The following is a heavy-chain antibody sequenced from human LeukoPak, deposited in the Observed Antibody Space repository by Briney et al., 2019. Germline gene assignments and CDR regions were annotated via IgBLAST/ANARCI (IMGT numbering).Heavy chain of an antibody. Sequence: PGGSLRLSCAASGFTFSSHAMHWVRQAPGKGLEWVAVISYDGSNKYYADSVKGRFTISRDNSKNTLYLQMNSLRAEDTAVYYCARESGSYTYYYYGMDVWGQGTTVTVSS. CDR1: GFTFSSHA. CDR3: ARESGSYTYYYYGMDV. CDR2: ISYDGSNK. J-gene: IGHJ6*02. V-gene: IGHV3-30-3*01. D-gene: IGHD1-26*01.